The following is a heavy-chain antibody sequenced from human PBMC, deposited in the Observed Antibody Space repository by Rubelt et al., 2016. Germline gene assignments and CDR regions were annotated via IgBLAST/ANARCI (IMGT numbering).Heavy chain of an antibody. J-gene: IGHJ4*02. CDR3: ARDPCGDYAGRPYYFDD. Sequence: QVQLQQWGAGLLKPSETLSLTCAVYGGSFSGYYWSCIRQPPGKGLEWIGYIYYSGSTNYNPSHSCRVTIAVDRSKNQVSLKRSSVTAADTAVYYCARDPCGDYAGRPYYFDDWGQGTLVTVSS. CDR2: IYYSGST. V-gene: IGHV4-34*11. D-gene: IGHD4-17*01. CDR1: GGSFSGYY.